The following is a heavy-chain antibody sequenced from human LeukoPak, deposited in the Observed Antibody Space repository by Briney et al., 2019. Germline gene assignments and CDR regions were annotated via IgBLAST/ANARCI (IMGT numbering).Heavy chain of an antibody. V-gene: IGHV1-46*01. CDR2: INPSGGST. CDR3: ARGGIVVVPEPCYGMDV. CDR1: GYTFTSFD. Sequence: ASVKVSCKASGYTFTSFDIHWVRQATGQGFEWMGIINPSGGSTSYAQKFQGRVTMTRDTSTSTVYMELSSLRSEDTAVYYCARGGIVVVPEPCYGMDVWGQGTTVTVSS. D-gene: IGHD2-2*01. J-gene: IGHJ6*02.